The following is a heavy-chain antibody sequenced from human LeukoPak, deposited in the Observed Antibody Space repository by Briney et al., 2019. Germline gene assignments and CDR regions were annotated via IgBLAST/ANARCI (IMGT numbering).Heavy chain of an antibody. Sequence: GGSLRLSCAASGFTFSSYAMHWVRQAPGKGLEWVAVISYDGSNKYYADSVKGRFTISRDNAKNSLFLQMNSLRAEDTAVYYCARAPTVLVGYCSSASCQADYWGQGTLVTVSS. V-gene: IGHV3-30-3*01. CDR1: GFTFSSYA. J-gene: IGHJ4*02. CDR2: ISYDGSNK. D-gene: IGHD2-2*01. CDR3: ARAPTVLVGYCSSASCQADY.